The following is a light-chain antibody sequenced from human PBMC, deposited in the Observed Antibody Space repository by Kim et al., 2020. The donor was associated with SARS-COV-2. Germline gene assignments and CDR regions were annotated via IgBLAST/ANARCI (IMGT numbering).Light chain of an antibody. CDR2: DVN. CDR3: SSFTTTSRLV. V-gene: IGLV2-14*03. Sequence: GHSVTRSCTGTNSNIGSYNYVSWYQQHPGRAPTLMIYDVNKRPSGVSNRFAGSKSGNTASLTISGLQAEDEADYYCSSFTTTSRLVFGGGTQLTVL. J-gene: IGLJ3*02. CDR1: NSNIGSYNY.